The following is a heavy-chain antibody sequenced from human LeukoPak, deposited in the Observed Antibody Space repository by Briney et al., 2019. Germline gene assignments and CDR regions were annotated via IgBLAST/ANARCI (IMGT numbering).Heavy chain of an antibody. V-gene: IGHV3-33*08. J-gene: IGHJ4*02. CDR1: GFTFSSYD. CDR2: IWYDGSNK. D-gene: IGHD1-26*01. CDR3: AREEWSGRYYAGYFDS. Sequence: GGSLRLSCAASGFTFSSYDMSWVRRAPGKGLEWVSVIWYDGSNKYYADSVKGRFTISRDNSKNTLYLQMNSLRAEDTAVYYCAREEWSGRYYAGYFDSWGQGTLVTVSS.